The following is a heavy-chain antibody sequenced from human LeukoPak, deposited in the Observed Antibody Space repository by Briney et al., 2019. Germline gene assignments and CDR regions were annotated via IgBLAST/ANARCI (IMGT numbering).Heavy chain of an antibody. CDR3: AKDSGDGSGFDL. J-gene: IGHJ5*02. D-gene: IGHD3-10*01. CDR2: ISYDGSNK. CDR1: GFTFNRHW. Sequence: GGSLRLSCAVSGFTFNRHWMTWVRQAAGKGLEWVAVISYDGSNKYYADSVKGRFTISRDNSKNTLYLQMNSLRAEDTAVYYCAKDSGDGSGFDLWGQGTLVTVSS. V-gene: IGHV3-30*18.